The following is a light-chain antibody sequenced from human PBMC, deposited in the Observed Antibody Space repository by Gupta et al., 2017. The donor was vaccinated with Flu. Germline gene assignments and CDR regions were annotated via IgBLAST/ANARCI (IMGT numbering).Light chain of an antibody. V-gene: IGKV1-5*03. CDR1: QSIRSF. CDR3: QQDNSYPLT. CDR2: RAS. J-gene: IGKJ4*01. Sequence: DIQMTQSPSTLSASVGDRVTITCRASQSIRSFLAWYQQKPGTAPNLLIYRASSLERGVPSRFSGSGSGTXFALTIXSLQPDDFATYYCQQDNSYPLTFGXGTKVEIK.